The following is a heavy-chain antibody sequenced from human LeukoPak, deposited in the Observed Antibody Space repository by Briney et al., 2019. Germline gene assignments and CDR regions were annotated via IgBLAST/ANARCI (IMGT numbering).Heavy chain of an antibody. CDR1: GVSSSGYY. CDR2: INHSGST. CDR3: ARGSTVADY. Sequence: SQTLSLTCAVYGVSSSGYYWSWIRQPPRKRLEWIGEINHSGSTNYQPSNKRRVTLSVATTKNQFSQKLCSVAAADAAEYYWARGSTVADYWVQGTLATVSS. D-gene: IGHD4-17*01. V-gene: IGHV4-34*01. J-gene: IGHJ4*02.